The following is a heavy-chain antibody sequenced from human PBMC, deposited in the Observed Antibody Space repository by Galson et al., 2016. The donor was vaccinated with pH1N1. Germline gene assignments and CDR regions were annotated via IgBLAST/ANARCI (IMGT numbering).Heavy chain of an antibody. CDR3: ARRYFDY. Sequence: SLRLSCADSGITFDNYWMSWVRQAPGKGLEWVANIKQDGSEKYYVDSVKGRFTISRDNAKNSLYLQMNSLRAEDTAVYYCARRYFDYWGQGTLVTVSS. J-gene: IGHJ4*02. CDR1: GITFDNYW. V-gene: IGHV3-7*01. CDR2: IKQDGSEK.